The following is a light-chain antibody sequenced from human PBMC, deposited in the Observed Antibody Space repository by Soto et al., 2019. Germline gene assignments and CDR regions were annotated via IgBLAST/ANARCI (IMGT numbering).Light chain of an antibody. V-gene: IGKV1-5*03. CDR1: QSISSW. CDR3: QQYNSYQYT. J-gene: IGKJ2*01. CDR2: KAS. Sequence: DIQMTQSPSTLSASVGDRVTITCRASQSISSWLAWYQQKPGKAPKLLIYKASSLEGGIPSRFSGSGSETEFTLTISSLQPVDFATYYCQQYNSYQYTFGQGTKLEIK.